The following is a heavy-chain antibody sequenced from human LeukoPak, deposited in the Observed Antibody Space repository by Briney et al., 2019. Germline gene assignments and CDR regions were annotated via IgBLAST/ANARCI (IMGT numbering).Heavy chain of an antibody. D-gene: IGHD6-6*01. CDR2: IEQDGSEK. CDR3: ARDVDSSRGLINY. J-gene: IGHJ4*02. Sequence: GGSLRLSCAVSGFTFSSYWMSWVRQAPGKGLEWVANIEQDGSEKYYVDSVKGRFTISRDNAKNSLYLQMNSLRAEDTAVYYCARDVDSSRGLINYWGQGTLVTVSS. CDR1: GFTFSSYW. V-gene: IGHV3-7*01.